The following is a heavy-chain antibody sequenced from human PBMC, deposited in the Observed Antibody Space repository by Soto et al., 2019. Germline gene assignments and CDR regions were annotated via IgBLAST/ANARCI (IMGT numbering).Heavy chain of an antibody. CDR2: ISFDGSNR. Sequence: LRLSCAAAGFTFSSHAMNWVRQAPGKGLEWVAVISFDGSNRYYADSQRGRLTISRDNSRNTLYLQMDNLRPDDTAIYYCARAHGPYYDSSYYGLARNYFDYWGQGTLVTVST. D-gene: IGHD3-22*01. CDR3: ARAHGPYYDSSYYGLARNYFDY. J-gene: IGHJ4*02. V-gene: IGHV3-30*03. CDR1: GFTFSSHA.